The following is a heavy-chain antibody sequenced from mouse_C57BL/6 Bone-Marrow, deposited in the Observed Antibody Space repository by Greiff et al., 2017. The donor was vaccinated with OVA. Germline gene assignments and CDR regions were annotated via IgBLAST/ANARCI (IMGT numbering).Heavy chain of an antibody. D-gene: IGHD2-3*01. CDR1: GFNIKDDY. J-gene: IGHJ1*03. Sequence: VQLKQSGAELVRPGASVKLSCTASGFNIKDDYMHWVKQRPEQGLEWIGWIDPENGDTEYASKFQGKATITADTSSNTAYLQLSSLTSEDTAVYYCTTDGYYGDFDVWGTGTTVTVSS. CDR2: IDPENGDT. CDR3: TTDGYYGDFDV. V-gene: IGHV14-4*01.